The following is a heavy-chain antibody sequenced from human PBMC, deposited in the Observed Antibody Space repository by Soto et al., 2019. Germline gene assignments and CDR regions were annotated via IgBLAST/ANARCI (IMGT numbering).Heavy chain of an antibody. D-gene: IGHD3-3*01. CDR1: GDTFTSYY. CDR2: INPHGGST. CDR3: ARSSGGNFGIIIEGSNWFDP. V-gene: IGHV1-46*01. J-gene: IGHJ5*02. Sequence: QVRLVQSGAEVRRPGASVKVSCKAPGDTFTSYYLNWVRQAPGQGLEWMGVINPHGGSTKYAQKFQGIVTMTRDTSRSTVYMELRSLRSDDTAIYYCARSSGGNFGIIIEGSNWFDPWGQGTLVTVSS.